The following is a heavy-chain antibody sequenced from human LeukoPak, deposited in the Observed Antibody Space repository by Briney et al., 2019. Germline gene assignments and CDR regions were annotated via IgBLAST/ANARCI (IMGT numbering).Heavy chain of an antibody. CDR3: ARGIPPRRDYDSRGYYSYYFDY. CDR1: GYIFTNYG. Sequence: GASVKVSCKASGYIFTNYGISWVRQAPGQGPEWMGWISGYNANTKYAQKVQGRVTMTTDTSTSTAYMELRSLRSDDTAVYYCARGIPPRRDYDSRGYYSYYFDYWGQGTLVTVSS. V-gene: IGHV1-18*01. D-gene: IGHD3-22*01. J-gene: IGHJ4*02. CDR2: ISGYNANT.